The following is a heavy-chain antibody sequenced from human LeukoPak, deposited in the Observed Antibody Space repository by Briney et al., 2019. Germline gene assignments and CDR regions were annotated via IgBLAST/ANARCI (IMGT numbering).Heavy chain of an antibody. Sequence: GGALRVSWAASGFTFTSYNMHLVRQAPGKRLEGVSYITRNSKGIYYEDSVKRRFTNSRDNAKNPLYLQMNNLRAEDTAVYFCAKTLLDSSGYYYAGSDYWGQGIMVTVST. CDR1: GFTFTSYN. CDR3: AKTLLDSSGYYYAGSDY. CDR2: ITRNSKGI. J-gene: IGHJ4*02. V-gene: IGHV3-48*01. D-gene: IGHD3-22*01.